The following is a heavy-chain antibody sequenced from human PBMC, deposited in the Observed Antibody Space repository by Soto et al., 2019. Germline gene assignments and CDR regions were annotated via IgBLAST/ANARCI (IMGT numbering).Heavy chain of an antibody. CDR1: GFTFSSYW. Sequence: GGSLRLSCAASGFTFSSYWMHWVRQAPGKGLVWVSRINSDGSSTSYADSVKGRFTISRDNAKNTLYLQMNSLRAEDTAVYYCAKGGTIFGVVMPNYYYYGMDVWGQGTTVTVSS. CDR2: INSDGSST. V-gene: IGHV3-74*01. CDR3: AKGGTIFGVVMPNYYYYGMDV. D-gene: IGHD3-3*01. J-gene: IGHJ6*02.